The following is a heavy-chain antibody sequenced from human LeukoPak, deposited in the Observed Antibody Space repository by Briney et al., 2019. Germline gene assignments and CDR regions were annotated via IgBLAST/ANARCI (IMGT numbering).Heavy chain of an antibody. J-gene: IGHJ3*02. Sequence: GGSLRLSCAASGFTFSSYGMHWVRQAPGKGLEWVTLISSEDSNKYYADSVKGRFTTSRDNSKNTLYLQMNSLRAGDTAVYYCARDCTGGTCYDAFDIWGQGTIVTDSS. V-gene: IGHV3-30*03. CDR1: GFTFSSYG. CDR2: ISSEDSNK. CDR3: ARDCTGGTCYDAFDI. D-gene: IGHD2-15*01.